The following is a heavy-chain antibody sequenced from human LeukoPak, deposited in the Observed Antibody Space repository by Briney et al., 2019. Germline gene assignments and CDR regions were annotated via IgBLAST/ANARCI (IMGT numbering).Heavy chain of an antibody. CDR3: ARSSNWYSLDH. D-gene: IGHD6-13*01. CDR2: IYTSGST. CDR1: GGSISSYY. Sequence: PSETLSLTCTVSGGSISSYYWSWIRQPAGKGLEWIGRIYTSGSTNYNPSLKSRVTMSVDTSKNQFSLNLSSVTAADTAVYFCARSSNWYSLDHWGQGTLVTVSS. V-gene: IGHV4-4*07. J-gene: IGHJ4*02.